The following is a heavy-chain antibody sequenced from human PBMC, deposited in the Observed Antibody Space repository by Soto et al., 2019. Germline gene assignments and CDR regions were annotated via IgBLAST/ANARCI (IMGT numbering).Heavy chain of an antibody. V-gene: IGHV4-59*01. J-gene: IGHJ4*02. CDR3: ARGPGRAEAGKFDY. D-gene: IGHD6-19*01. Sequence: ASETLSLTCTVSGGSISSFYWSWIRQSPGKGLEWIGYIYYIGSTNFNPSLKSRVTISLDISKNQFSLKLSSVTAADTAVYFCARGPGRAEAGKFDYWDQGTLVTVSS. CDR1: GGSISSFY. CDR2: IYYIGST.